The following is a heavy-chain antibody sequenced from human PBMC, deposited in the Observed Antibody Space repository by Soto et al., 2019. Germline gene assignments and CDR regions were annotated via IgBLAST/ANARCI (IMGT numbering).Heavy chain of an antibody. CDR3: AIRPPKNYYGSGSYLPSLPADYMDF. J-gene: IGHJ6*03. CDR2: ISGSGGST. V-gene: IGHV3-23*01. D-gene: IGHD3-10*01. CDR1: GFTFSSYA. Sequence: GGSLRLSCAASGFTFSSYAMSWVRQAPGKGLEWVSAISGSGGSTYYADSVKGRFTISRDNSKNTLYLQMNSLRAEDTAVYYCAIRPPKNYYGSGSYLPSLPADYMDFWGKGTTVTVSS.